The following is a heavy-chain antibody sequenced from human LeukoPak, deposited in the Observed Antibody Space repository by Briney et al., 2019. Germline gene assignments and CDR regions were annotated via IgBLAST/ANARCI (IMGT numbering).Heavy chain of an antibody. CDR2: IISNGDST. Sequence: PGGSLRLSCSASGFTFSSYAMHWVRQAPGKGLEYVSAIISNGDSTYYADSVKGRFTISRDNSKNPLYLQMSSLRAEDADVYYCVKGVTRIGNYYYGMDVWGQGTTVTVSS. J-gene: IGHJ6*02. CDR3: VKGVTRIGNYYYGMDV. V-gene: IGHV3-64D*09. D-gene: IGHD2-21*02. CDR1: GFTFSSYA.